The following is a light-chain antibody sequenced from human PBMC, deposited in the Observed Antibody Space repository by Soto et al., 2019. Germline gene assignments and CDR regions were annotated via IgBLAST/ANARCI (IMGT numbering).Light chain of an antibody. V-gene: IGLV2-23*01. Sequence: QSALTQPASVSGYPGQSITISCTGTSSDVGSYNLVSWYQQHPGKAPKLMIYEGSKRPSGVSNRFSGSKSGNTASLTISGLQAEDEADYYCCSYAGSSTYAVFGGGTQLTVL. CDR2: EGS. CDR1: SSDVGSYNL. J-gene: IGLJ7*01. CDR3: CSYAGSSTYAV.